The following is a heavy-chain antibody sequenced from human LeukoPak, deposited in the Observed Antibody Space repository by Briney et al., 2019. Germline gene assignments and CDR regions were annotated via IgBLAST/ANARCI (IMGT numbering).Heavy chain of an antibody. D-gene: IGHD2-2*01. CDR1: GGSISSGGYY. V-gene: IGHV4-30-2*01. CDR3: ARDLVVDYYGMDV. CDR2: INHSGST. J-gene: IGHJ6*02. Sequence: SQTMSLTCSVSGGSISSGGYYWSSIRQPPGKGLEWIGEINHSGSTNYNPSLKSRVTISVDTSKNQFSLKLSSVTAADTAVYYCARDLVVDYYGMDVWGQGTTVTVSS.